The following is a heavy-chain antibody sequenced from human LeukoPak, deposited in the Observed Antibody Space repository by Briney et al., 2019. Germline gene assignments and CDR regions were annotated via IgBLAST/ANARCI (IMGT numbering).Heavy chain of an antibody. CDR1: GFTVNSYA. CDR2: ISGSGDNT. V-gene: IGHV3-23*01. J-gene: IGHJ4*02. D-gene: IGHD3-9*01. Sequence: PGGSLRLSCAASGFTVNSYAMSWVRQGPGKGLEWVSTISGSGDNTYYADSVKGRFTISRDNAKNSLYLQMNSLRAEDTAVYYCARDLEALGQYYDILTGYPLPYWGQGTLVTVSS. CDR3: ARDLEALGQYYDILTGYPLPY.